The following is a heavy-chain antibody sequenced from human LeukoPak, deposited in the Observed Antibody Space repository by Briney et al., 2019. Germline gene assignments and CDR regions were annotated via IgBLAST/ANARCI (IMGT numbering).Heavy chain of an antibody. V-gene: IGHV3-30-3*01. D-gene: IGHD3-22*01. J-gene: IGHJ4*02. CDR3: ASSSSGSRYYFDY. CDR1: GFTFSSYA. CDR2: ISYDGSNK. Sequence: GGSLRLSCAASGFTFSSYAMHWVRQAPGKGLEWVAVISYDGSNKYYADSVKGRFTISRDNSKSTLYLQMNSLRAEDTAVYYCASSSSGSRYYFDYWGQGTLVTVSS.